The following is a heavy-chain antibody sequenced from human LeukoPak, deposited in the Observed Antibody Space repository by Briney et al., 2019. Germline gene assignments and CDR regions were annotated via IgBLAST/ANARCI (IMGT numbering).Heavy chain of an antibody. CDR3: PRPYSNYVGNDAFAI. CDR2: IHYSGGT. CDR1: GDSISAGTYY. D-gene: IGHD4-11*01. J-gene: IGHJ3*02. V-gene: IGHV4-39*01. Sequence: SETLSLTCTVSGDSISAGTYYWGWIRQPPGKGLEWIGTIHYSGGTYYNPSLKSRVTISVDTSKNQFSLKLTSASAADTAVYYCPRPYSNYVGNDAFAIWGQGTMVTVSS.